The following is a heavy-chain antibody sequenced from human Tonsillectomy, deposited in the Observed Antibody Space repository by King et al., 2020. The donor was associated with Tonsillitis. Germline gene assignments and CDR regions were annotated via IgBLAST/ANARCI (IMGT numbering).Heavy chain of an antibody. Sequence: QLVQSGAEVEKPGASVKVSCKASGYNFISYGITWVRQAPGQGLEWMGWISGYNGNTNYAQKFQGSVTMARDTSTSTVYMELRSLRSDDTAVYYCARGRSGTRAAFDIWGQGTMVTVSS. CDR2: ISGYNGNT. D-gene: IGHD1-1*01. J-gene: IGHJ3*02. CDR1: GYNFISYG. V-gene: IGHV1-18*01. CDR3: ARGRSGTRAAFDI.